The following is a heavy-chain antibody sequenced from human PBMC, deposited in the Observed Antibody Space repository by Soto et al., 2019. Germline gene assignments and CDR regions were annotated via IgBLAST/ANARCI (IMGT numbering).Heavy chain of an antibody. D-gene: IGHD3-3*01. V-gene: IGHV1-3*01. CDR1: GYTFTSYA. Sequence: QVQLVQSGAEVKKPGASVKVSCKASGYTFTSYAMHWVRQAPGQRLEWMGWINAGNGNTKYSQKFQGRVTITRDTSASTAYMELSSLRSEDTAVYYFARGYYDFWSGYLGYFDYWGQGTLVTVSS. CDR2: INAGNGNT. J-gene: IGHJ4*02. CDR3: ARGYYDFWSGYLGYFDY.